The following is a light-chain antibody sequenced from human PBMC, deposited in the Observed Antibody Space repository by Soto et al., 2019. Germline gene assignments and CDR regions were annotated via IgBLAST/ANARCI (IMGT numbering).Light chain of an antibody. V-gene: IGKV3-20*01. J-gene: IGKJ4*01. CDR1: QRIYSN. CDR2: GAS. Sequence: IGMTQSPATLSVSPGERVTFSCRASQRIYSNLAWYQHTPGQAPRLLISGASSRATGIPDRFSGSGSGTDFTLTISRLEPEDFAVYYCQQYGISPLTFGGGTKV. CDR3: QQYGISPLT.